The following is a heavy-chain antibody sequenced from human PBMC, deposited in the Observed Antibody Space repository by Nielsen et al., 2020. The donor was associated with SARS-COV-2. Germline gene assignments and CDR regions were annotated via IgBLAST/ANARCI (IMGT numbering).Heavy chain of an antibody. D-gene: IGHD3-16*01. J-gene: IGHJ5*02. V-gene: IGHV4-34*01. CDR2: INHSGST. CDR3: ARGADYVKRWFDP. Sequence: SETLSLTCAVYGGSFSGYYWSWIRQPPGKGLEWIGEINHSGSTNYNPSPKSRVTISVDTSKNQFSLKLSSVTAADTAVYYCARGADYVKRWFDPWGQGTLVTVSS. CDR1: GGSFSGYY.